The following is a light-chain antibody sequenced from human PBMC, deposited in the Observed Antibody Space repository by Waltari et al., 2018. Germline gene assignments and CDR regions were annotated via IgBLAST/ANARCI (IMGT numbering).Light chain of an antibody. CDR3: QQRDSLLVT. V-gene: IGKV3-11*01. J-gene: IGKJ4*01. CDR2: DAS. Sequence: EIVLTQSPATLSLSPGERATLSCRASPSVSSYLAWYQQKPGQAPRILLYDASNRAAGIPARFSGSGSGTDFTLTISSLEPEDFAVYYCQQRDSLLVTFGGGTKVQI. CDR1: PSVSSY.